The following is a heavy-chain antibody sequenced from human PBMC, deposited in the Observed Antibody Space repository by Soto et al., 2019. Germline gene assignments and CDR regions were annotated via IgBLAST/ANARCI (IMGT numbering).Heavy chain of an antibody. CDR2: INHSGST. CDR1: GGSFSGYY. J-gene: IGHJ5*02. CDR3: ARGSSISWYRGAWFAP. D-gene: IGHD6-13*01. V-gene: IGHV4-34*01. Sequence: SETLSLTCAVYGGSFSGYYWSWIRQPPGKGLEWIGEINHSGSTNYNPSLKSRVTISVDTSKNQFSLKLSSVTAADTAVYYCARGSSISWYRGAWFAPWVQGIRVSVTS.